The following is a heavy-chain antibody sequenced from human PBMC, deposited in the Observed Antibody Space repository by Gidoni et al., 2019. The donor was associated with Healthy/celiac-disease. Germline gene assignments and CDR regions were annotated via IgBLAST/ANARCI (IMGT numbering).Heavy chain of an antibody. D-gene: IGHD2-15*01. V-gene: IGHV3-11*06. CDR2: ISSSSSYT. J-gene: IGHJ4*02. Sequence: QVQLVESGGGLVKPGGSLRLSCAASGFTFRDYYMSWIRQAPGKGLEWVSYISSSSSYTNYADSVKGRFTISRDNAKNSLYLQMNSLRAEDTAVYYCASGYCSGGSCYSVYYWGQGTLVTVSS. CDR3: ASGYCSGGSCYSVYY. CDR1: GFTFRDYY.